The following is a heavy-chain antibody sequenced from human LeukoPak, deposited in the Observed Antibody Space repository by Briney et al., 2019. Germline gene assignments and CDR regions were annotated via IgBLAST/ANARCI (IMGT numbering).Heavy chain of an antibody. CDR1: GGSISSGSYY. Sequence: SETLSLTCTVSGGSISSGSYYWSWIRQPAGKGLEWIGRIYTSGSTNYNPSLKSRVTISVDTSKNQFSLKLSSVTAADTAVYYCARDRPYNWNDARFDPWGQGTLVTVSS. CDR3: ARDRPYNWNDARFDP. CDR2: IYTSGST. V-gene: IGHV4-61*02. D-gene: IGHD1-20*01. J-gene: IGHJ5*02.